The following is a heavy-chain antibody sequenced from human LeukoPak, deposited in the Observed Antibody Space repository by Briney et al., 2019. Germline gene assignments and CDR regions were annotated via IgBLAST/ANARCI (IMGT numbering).Heavy chain of an antibody. Sequence: SETLSLTCTVSGGSISSYYWSWIRRPPGKGLEWIGYIYYSGSTNYNPSLKSRVTISVDTSKNQFSLKLSSVTAADTAVYYCARFQGPGYSVDYWGQGTLVTVSS. CDR1: GGSISSYY. D-gene: IGHD2-15*01. V-gene: IGHV4-59*01. CDR2: IYYSGST. J-gene: IGHJ4*02. CDR3: ARFQGPGYSVDY.